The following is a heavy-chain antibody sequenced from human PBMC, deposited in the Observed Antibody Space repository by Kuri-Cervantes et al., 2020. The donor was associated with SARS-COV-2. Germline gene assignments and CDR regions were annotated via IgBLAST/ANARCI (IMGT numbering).Heavy chain of an antibody. J-gene: IGHJ4*02. CDR1: GFTFSDYY. CDR3: ARETYCGGDCYSGLDY. V-gene: IGHV3-11*01. CDR2: ISSSGSTI. Sequence: GESLKISCAASGFTFSDYYMSWIRQAPGKGLEWVSYISSSGSTIYYADSVKGRFTISRDNAKNSLYLQMNSLRAEDTALYYCARETYCGGDCYSGLDYWGQGTLVTVSS. D-gene: IGHD2-21*01.